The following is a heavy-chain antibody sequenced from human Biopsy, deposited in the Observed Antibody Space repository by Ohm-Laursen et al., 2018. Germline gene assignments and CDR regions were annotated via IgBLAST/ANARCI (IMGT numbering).Heavy chain of an antibody. CDR1: GGTFSSFG. Sequence: SVKVSCKASGGTFSSFGISWVRQAPGRGLEWMGEINSMFGTTNYAQTFQGRVTMTTDTSTSTAYMELRSLRSDETAVYYCARERGGYKRTDYWGQGTLVTVSS. V-gene: IGHV1-69*05. D-gene: IGHD5-24*01. CDR2: INSMFGTT. J-gene: IGHJ4*02. CDR3: ARERGGYKRTDY.